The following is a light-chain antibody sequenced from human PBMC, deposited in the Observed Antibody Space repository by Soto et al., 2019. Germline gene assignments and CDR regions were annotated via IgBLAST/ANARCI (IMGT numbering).Light chain of an antibody. CDR1: QSVSNNY. V-gene: IGKV3-20*01. J-gene: IGKJ1*01. Sequence: EIVLTQSPGTLSLSPGERATLSCRASQSVSNNYLAWYQQKPGQAPSLLIYGASNRATGIPDRFSGSGSGTDFTLTSSRLEPEDFAVYYWQQYGSSGTFGQGTKVEIK. CDR2: GAS. CDR3: QQYGSSGT.